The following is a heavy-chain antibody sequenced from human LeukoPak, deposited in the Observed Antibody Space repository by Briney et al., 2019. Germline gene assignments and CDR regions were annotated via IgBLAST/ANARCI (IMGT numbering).Heavy chain of an antibody. J-gene: IGHJ1*01. CDR1: GFTFTTYS. V-gene: IGHV3-23*01. Sequence: GGSLRLSCAASGFTFTTYSMSWVRQPPGKGLEWVSAVSGSGDDTFYADSVKGRFTISRDNRKNTLSLQMNSLRAEDTVLYYCVKEAPSVSSDSHWGQGTLVTVSS. D-gene: IGHD2-21*01. CDR3: VKEAPSVSSDSH. CDR2: VSGSGDDT.